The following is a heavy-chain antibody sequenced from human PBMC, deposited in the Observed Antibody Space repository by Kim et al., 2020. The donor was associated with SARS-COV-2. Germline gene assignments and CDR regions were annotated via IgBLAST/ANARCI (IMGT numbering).Heavy chain of an antibody. J-gene: IGHJ4*02. CDR1: GFSFSASW. V-gene: IGHV3-7*03. CDR2: IKSDGSEK. D-gene: IGHD3-3*01. Sequence: GGSLRLSCAASGFSFSASWMTWVRQAPGKGLEWVATIKSDGSEKYYVDSVRGRFTISRDNSKNSLYLQMDGLRAEDTAMFYCARQSWTGSDRFDYWGQRTLVTVSS. CDR3: ARQSWTGSDRFDY.